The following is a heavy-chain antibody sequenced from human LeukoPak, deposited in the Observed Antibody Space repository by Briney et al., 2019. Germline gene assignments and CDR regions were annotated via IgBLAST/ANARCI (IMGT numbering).Heavy chain of an antibody. CDR3: VRAPPNWGFNF. Sequence: ASVKVSCKASGYTFTSYDINWVRQATEQGLEWMGWMSPNSGNTGYAQKFQSRVTMTRDTSITTAYMELSNLRSEDTAVYYCVRAPPNWGFNFWGQGTLVTVSS. CDR1: GYTFTSYD. V-gene: IGHV1-8*01. CDR2: MSPNSGNT. D-gene: IGHD1-1*01. J-gene: IGHJ5*01.